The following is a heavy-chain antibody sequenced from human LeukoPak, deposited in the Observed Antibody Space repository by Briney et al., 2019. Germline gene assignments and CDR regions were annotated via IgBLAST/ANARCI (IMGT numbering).Heavy chain of an antibody. V-gene: IGHV4-59*01. CDR2: IHYSGST. CDR3: ARTTEGYAGGPGYSYYYYMDV. D-gene: IGHD5-12*01. CDR1: GGSISSYY. J-gene: IGHJ6*03. Sequence: SETLSLTCTVSGGSISSYYWSWIRQPPGKGLEWIGYIHYSGSTHYNPSLKSRVTISVDTSKNQVSLKLRSVTATDTAVYYCARTTEGYAGGPGYSYYYYMDVWGKGTTVTISS.